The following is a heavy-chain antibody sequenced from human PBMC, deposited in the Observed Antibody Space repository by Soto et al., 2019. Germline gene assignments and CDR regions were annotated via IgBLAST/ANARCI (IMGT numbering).Heavy chain of an antibody. J-gene: IGHJ3*01. CDR3: ARGSGPSVQRAFNV. CDR1: GFAFATYA. CDR2: MSYDGNNM. Sequence: QVQLVESGGGVVQPGTSLRLSCAASGFAFATYAIHWVRQAPGKGLEWVAVMSYDGNNMYYADSVKGRLTVSRDISKKTLYAQMNSVTPDDTAVYYFARGSGPSVQRAFNVWGRGTMVTVSS. D-gene: IGHD2-2*01. V-gene: IGHV3-30-3*01.